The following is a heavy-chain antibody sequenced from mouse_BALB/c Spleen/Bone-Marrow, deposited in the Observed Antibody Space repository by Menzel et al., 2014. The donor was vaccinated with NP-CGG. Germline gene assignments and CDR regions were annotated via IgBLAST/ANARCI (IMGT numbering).Heavy chain of an antibody. D-gene: IGHD2-1*01. V-gene: IGHV1-9*01. CDR3: ARNYGNYVWFAN. J-gene: IGHJ3*01. CDR1: GYTFSRYW. CDR2: ILPGSGST. Sequence: QVQLQQSGAELMKPGASVKISCKATGYTFSRYWIEWVRQRPGHGLEWIGEILPGSGSTNYNEKFKGKATFTADTSSNTAYMQLSSLTSEDSAVYYCARNYGNYVWFANWGQGTLVTVSA.